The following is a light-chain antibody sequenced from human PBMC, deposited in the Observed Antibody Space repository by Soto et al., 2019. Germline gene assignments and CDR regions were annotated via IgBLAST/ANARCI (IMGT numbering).Light chain of an antibody. Sequence: QSVLTQPRSVSGSPGQSVTISCTGTSSDVGGYNYVSWYQQHPGKAPKLMIYDVSKRPSGVPDRFSGSMSGNTASLTISGLQAEDEADYYGCAYAGSYTLVVVGGGTKLTVL. J-gene: IGLJ2*01. V-gene: IGLV2-11*01. CDR1: SSDVGGYNY. CDR3: CAYAGSYTLVV. CDR2: DVS.